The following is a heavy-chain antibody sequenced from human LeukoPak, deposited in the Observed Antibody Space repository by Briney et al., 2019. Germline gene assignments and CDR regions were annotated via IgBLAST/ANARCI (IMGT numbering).Heavy chain of an antibody. CDR2: INPNSGGT. J-gene: IGHJ6*04. Sequence: ASVKVSCKASGYTFTGYYMHWVRQAPGQGLEWMGWINPNSGGTNYAQKFQRWVTMTRDTSISTAYMELSRLRSDDTAVYYCARDGLPFTYGGGGGMDVWGKGTTVTVSS. CDR1: GYTFTGYY. V-gene: IGHV1-2*04. CDR3: ARDGLPFTYGGGGGMDV. D-gene: IGHD1-26*01.